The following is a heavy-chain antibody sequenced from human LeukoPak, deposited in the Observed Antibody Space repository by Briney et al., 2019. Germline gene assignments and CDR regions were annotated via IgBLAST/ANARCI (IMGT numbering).Heavy chain of an antibody. CDR2: IYFSGST. CDR3: ARQSIAARSVLWY. D-gene: IGHD6-6*01. V-gene: IGHV4-39*01. Sequence: PSETLSLTCTVSGDSIISSTYYWGWIRQPPGKGLEWVGSIYFSGSTYYNPSLKSRVTISVDTSKNHFSLRLSSVTAADTAVYYCARQSIAARSVLWYWGQGTLVTVSS. J-gene: IGHJ4*02. CDR1: GDSIISSTYY.